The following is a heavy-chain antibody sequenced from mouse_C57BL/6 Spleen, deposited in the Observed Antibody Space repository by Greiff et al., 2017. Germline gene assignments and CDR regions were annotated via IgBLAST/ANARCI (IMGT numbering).Heavy chain of an antibody. CDR1: GYTFTSYW. V-gene: IGHV1-69*01. CDR2: IDPSDSYT. Sequence: QVQLQQPGAELVMPGASVKLSCKASGYTFTSYWMHWVKQRPGQGLEWIGEIDPSDSYTNYNQKFKGKSTLTVDKSSSTAYMQLSSLKSEHSAVYYCERANWITAGFGYWGQGTTLTVSS. D-gene: IGHD1-1*01. J-gene: IGHJ2*01. CDR3: ERANWITAGFGY.